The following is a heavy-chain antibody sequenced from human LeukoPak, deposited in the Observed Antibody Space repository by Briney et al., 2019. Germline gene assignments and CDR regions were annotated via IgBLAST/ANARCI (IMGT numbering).Heavy chain of an antibody. J-gene: IGHJ4*02. CDR2: ISGSGGST. CDR1: GGSISSSSYY. D-gene: IGHD5/OR15-5a*01. V-gene: IGHV3-23*01. CDR3: AKAISTAVYTTFDS. Sequence: ETLSLTCTVSGGSISSSSYYWGWIRQAPGKGLEWVSTISGSGGSTYYADSVKGRFTISRDNSKNTLYLQMNSLRAEDTAIYYCAKAISTAVYTTFDSWGQGTLVTVSS.